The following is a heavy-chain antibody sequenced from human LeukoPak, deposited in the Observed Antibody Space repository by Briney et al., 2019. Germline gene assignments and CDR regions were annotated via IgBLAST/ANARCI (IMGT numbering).Heavy chain of an antibody. CDR3: AKGHSDYGTGFDL. D-gene: IGHD4-17*01. V-gene: IGHV3-23*01. Sequence: GGSLRLSCAASGFTFSSFAMSWVRQAPGEGLESVSLISGAGGSTYYADSVKGRFTISRDNSKKTLYLQMNSLTADDTAVYYCAKGHSDYGTGFDLWGQGTLVTVSS. CDR2: ISGAGGST. J-gene: IGHJ4*02. CDR1: GFTFSSFA.